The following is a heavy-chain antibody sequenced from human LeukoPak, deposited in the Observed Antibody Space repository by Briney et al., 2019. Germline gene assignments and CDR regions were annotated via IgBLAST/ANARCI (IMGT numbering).Heavy chain of an antibody. D-gene: IGHD1-26*01. V-gene: IGHV4-39*07. Sequence: SETLSLTCIVSGVSITTTDHFWGWIRQPPGKGLEWMGNIYHTGSSYYNPSLKSRVTISVDTSKSQFSLRLSSLTAADTAVYYCAATSGSYSWADYWGQGTLVTVSS. CDR2: IYHTGSS. J-gene: IGHJ4*02. CDR1: GVSITTTDHF. CDR3: AATSGSYSWADY.